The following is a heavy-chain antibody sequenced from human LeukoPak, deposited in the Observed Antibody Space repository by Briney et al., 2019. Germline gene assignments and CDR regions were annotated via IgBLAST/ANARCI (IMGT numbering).Heavy chain of an antibody. J-gene: IGHJ5*02. CDR2: ISGRGGST. D-gene: IGHD2-2*01. Sequence: PGGSLRLSCAASGSTFSNYAMNWVRQAPGKGLEWVSAISGRGGSTYYADSVKGRFTISRDNSKSTLYLQMNSLRVADTAVYYCAKDSGFGTMPLDPWGQGTLVTVSS. CDR3: AKDSGFGTMPLDP. CDR1: GSTFSNYA. V-gene: IGHV3-23*01.